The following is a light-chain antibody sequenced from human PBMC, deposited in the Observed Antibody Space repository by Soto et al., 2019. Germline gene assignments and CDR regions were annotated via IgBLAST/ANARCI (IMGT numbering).Light chain of an antibody. CDR3: QQYNSYST. Sequence: DIQMTQSPSTLSASVGDRVTITCRASQSISSWLAWYQQKPGKAPKLLIYDASSLESWVPSRFSGSGSGTEFTLTISSLQPDDFATYYCQQYNSYSTFGQATKVEIK. V-gene: IGKV1-5*01. CDR2: DAS. CDR1: QSISSW. J-gene: IGKJ1*01.